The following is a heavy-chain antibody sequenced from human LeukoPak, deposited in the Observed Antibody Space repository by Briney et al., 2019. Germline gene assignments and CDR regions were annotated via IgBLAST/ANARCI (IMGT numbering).Heavy chain of an antibody. V-gene: IGHV4-34*01. Sequence: PSETLSLTCAVYGGSFSGYYWSWIRQPPGKGLEWIGEINHSGSTNYNPSLKSRVTISVDTSKNQFSLKLSSMTAADTAVYYCARGSSTSVARIDYWGQGTLVTVSS. J-gene: IGHJ4*02. D-gene: IGHD2-2*01. CDR2: INHSGST. CDR1: GGSFSGYY. CDR3: ARGSSTSVARIDY.